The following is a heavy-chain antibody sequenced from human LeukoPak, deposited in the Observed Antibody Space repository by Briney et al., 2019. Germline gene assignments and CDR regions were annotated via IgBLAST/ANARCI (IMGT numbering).Heavy chain of an antibody. J-gene: IGHJ3*02. CDR3: ARFGTHGYCSSTSCSFDI. Sequence: ASVKVSCKAFGYTFTGYYMHWVRQAPGQGLEWMGWISAYNGNTNYAQKLQGRVTMTTDTSTSTAYMELRSLRSDDTAVYYCARFGTHGYCSSTSCSFDIWGQGTMVTVSS. CDR2: ISAYNGNT. V-gene: IGHV1-18*01. D-gene: IGHD2-2*01. CDR1: GYTFTGYY.